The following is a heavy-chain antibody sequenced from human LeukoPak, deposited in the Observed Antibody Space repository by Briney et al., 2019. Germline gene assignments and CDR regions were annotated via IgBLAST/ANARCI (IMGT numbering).Heavy chain of an antibody. J-gene: IGHJ4*02. CDR3: ATGPLGGSYLEYYFDY. D-gene: IGHD3-10*01. V-gene: IGHV1-24*01. Sequence: GASVKVSCKVSGYTLTELSMHWVRQAPGKGLEWMGGFDPEDGETIYAQKFQGRVTMTGDTSTDTAYMELSSLRSEDTAVYYCATGPLGGSYLEYYFDYWGQGTLVTVSS. CDR2: FDPEDGET. CDR1: GYTLTELS.